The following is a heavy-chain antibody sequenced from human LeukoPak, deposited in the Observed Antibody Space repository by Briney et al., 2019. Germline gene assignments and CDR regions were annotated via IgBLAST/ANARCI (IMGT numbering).Heavy chain of an antibody. J-gene: IGHJ4*02. CDR2: INHSGST. V-gene: IGHV4-34*01. CDR1: GGSFSGYY. D-gene: IGHD1-7*01. CDR3: ARAHRGITGTTEGYLDY. Sequence: TSETLSLTCAVYGGSFSGYYWSWIRQPPGKGLEWIGEINHSGSTNYNPSLKSRVTISVDTSKNQFSLKLSSVTAADTAVYYCARAHRGITGTTEGYLDYWGQGTLVTVSS.